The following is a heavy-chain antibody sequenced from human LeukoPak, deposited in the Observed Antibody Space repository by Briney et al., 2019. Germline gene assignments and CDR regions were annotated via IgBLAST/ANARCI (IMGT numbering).Heavy chain of an antibody. Sequence: PSQTLSLICTVSGGSISSGGYYWSWIRQHPGKGLEWIGYIYYSGNTYYNPSLKSRVSISADTSENQFSLKLTSVTAADTAVYYCARSYYGSGSSLGYWGQGTLVTVSS. CDR3: ARSYYGSGSSLGY. CDR1: GGSISSGGYY. CDR2: IYYSGNT. D-gene: IGHD3-10*01. J-gene: IGHJ4*02. V-gene: IGHV4-31*03.